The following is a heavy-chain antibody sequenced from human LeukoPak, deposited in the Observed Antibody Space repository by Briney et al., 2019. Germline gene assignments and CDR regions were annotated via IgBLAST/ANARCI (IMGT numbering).Heavy chain of an antibody. V-gene: IGHV3-23*01. CDR2: ISGSGGST. D-gene: IGHD2-8*01. CDR1: GFTFSSYA. Sequence: GGSLRLSCAASGFTFSSYAMSLVRQAPGKGLEWVSAISGSGGSTYYADSVKGRFTISRDNSKNTLYLQMNSLRAEDTAVYYCANSMVYANHYFDYWGQGTLVTVS. CDR3: ANSMVYANHYFDY. J-gene: IGHJ4*02.